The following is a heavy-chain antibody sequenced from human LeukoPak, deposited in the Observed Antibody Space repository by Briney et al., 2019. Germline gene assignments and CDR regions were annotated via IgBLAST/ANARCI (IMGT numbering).Heavy chain of an antibody. CDR2: ISGYSDSS. Sequence: SVKVSCKASGYTFVNHGISWVRQAPGQGLEWLGWISGYSDSSHYGQSVQGRVTMITDAATSTAYLELRSLRSDDTAVYYCARASSTQIQLWYFGYWGQGTLVTVSS. V-gene: IGHV1-18*01. J-gene: IGHJ4*02. CDR3: ARASSTQIQLWYFGY. CDR1: GYTFVNHG. D-gene: IGHD5-18*01.